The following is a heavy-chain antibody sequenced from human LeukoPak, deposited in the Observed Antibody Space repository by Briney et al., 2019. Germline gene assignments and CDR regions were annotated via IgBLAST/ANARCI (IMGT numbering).Heavy chain of an antibody. CDR1: GVNFSSYW. Sequence: GGSLRLSCAVSGVNFSSYWMSWVRQAPGKGLEWVANIKQDGSEEYYVDSVKGRFTISTDNAKNSLYLQMNSLRAEDTAVYYCARGNAVGGYSSSRGGSTIDYWGQGTLVTVSS. CDR3: ARGNAVGGYSSSRGGSTIDY. CDR2: IKQDGSEE. D-gene: IGHD6-13*01. J-gene: IGHJ4*02. V-gene: IGHV3-7*01.